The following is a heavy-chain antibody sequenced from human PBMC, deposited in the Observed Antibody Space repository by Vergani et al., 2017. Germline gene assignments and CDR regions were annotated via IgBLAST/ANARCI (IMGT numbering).Heavy chain of an antibody. V-gene: IGHV4-39*01. J-gene: IGHJ4*02. D-gene: IGHD3-22*01. Sequence: QLQLQESGPGLVKPSETLSLTCTVSGGSISSSSYYWGWIRQPPGKGLEWIGSIYYSGSTYYNPSLKSRVTISVDTSKYQFSRKLSSVTAADTAVYYCARRYYDSSGYYDLADYWGQGTLVTVSS. CDR1: GGSISSSSYY. CDR2: IYYSGST. CDR3: ARRYYDSSGYYDLADY.